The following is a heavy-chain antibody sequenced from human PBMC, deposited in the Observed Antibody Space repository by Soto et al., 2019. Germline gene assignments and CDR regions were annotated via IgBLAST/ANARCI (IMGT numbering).Heavy chain of an antibody. Sequence: GGSLRLSCAAFGFTFSSYGMHWVRQAPGKGLEWVAVISYDGSNKYYADSVKGRFTISRDNSKNTLYLQMNSLRAEDTAVYYCAKDWTDSSGYPTQGYRGKGTLVTVSS. V-gene: IGHV3-30*18. CDR2: ISYDGSNK. J-gene: IGHJ4*02. CDR3: AKDWTDSSGYPTQGY. CDR1: GFTFSSYG. D-gene: IGHD3-22*01.